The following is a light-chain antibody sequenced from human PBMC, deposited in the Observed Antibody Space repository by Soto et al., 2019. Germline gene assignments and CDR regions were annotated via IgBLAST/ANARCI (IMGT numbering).Light chain of an antibody. Sequence: QSALTQPPSASGSPGQLVAISCTGTSSDVGGYNYVSWYQQHPGKAPKLMIYEVNKRPSGVPDRFSGPKSGNTASLTVSGLQAEDEADYYCSSYAGSSNVFGTGTKVTVL. CDR2: EVN. CDR1: SSDVGGYNY. J-gene: IGLJ1*01. CDR3: SSYAGSSNV. V-gene: IGLV2-8*01.